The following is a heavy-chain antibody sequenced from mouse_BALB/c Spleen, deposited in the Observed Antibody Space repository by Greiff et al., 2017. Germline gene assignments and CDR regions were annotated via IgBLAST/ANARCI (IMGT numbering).Heavy chain of an antibody. D-gene: IGHD1-1*01. J-gene: IGHJ2*01. Sequence: DVMLVESGGGLVQPGGSRKLSCAASGFTFSSFGMHWVRQAPEKGLEWVAYISSGSSTIYYADTVKGRFTISRDNPKNTLFLQMTSLRSEDTAMYYCARGITTGFDYWGQGTTLTVSA. CDR2: ISSGSSTI. CDR3: ARGITTGFDY. CDR1: GFTFSSFG. V-gene: IGHV5-17*02.